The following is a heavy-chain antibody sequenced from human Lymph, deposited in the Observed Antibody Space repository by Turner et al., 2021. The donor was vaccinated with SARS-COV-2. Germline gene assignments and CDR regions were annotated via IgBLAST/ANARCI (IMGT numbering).Heavy chain of an antibody. Sequence: QVQLVESGGGVVQPGRSLRLSCAASGFTFSSYAMHWVRQAPGKGLEWVAFISYDGSGKYYADSVKGRFTFSRDNSKNTLYLQMNSLRAEDTAVYYCARDRDSSGWVDYWGQGTLVTVSS. D-gene: IGHD3-22*01. V-gene: IGHV3-30*04. CDR1: GFTFSSYA. CDR2: ISYDGSGK. J-gene: IGHJ4*02. CDR3: ARDRDSSGWVDY.